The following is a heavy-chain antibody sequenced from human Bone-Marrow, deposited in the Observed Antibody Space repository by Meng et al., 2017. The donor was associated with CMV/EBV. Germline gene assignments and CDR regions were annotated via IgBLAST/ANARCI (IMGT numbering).Heavy chain of an antibody. CDR2: INPNSGDT. V-gene: IGHV1-2*02. CDR3: AGEAGSGNCSGVTCYSGDWFDP. J-gene: IGHJ5*02. CDR1: YY. Sequence: YYMDWVGQAPRQGLEWMGWINPNSGDTNYAQSFQGRVTMTRDTSISIAYMELSRLRSVDTAVYYCAGEAGSGNCSGVTCYSGDWFDPWGQGTLVTVSS. D-gene: IGHD2-15*01.